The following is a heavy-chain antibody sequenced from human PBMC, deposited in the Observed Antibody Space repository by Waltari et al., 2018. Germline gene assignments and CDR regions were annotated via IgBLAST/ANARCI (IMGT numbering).Heavy chain of an antibody. CDR3: ARSAVGATRPIQYCYMDV. CDR2: IDHGGIT. D-gene: IGHD1-26*01. V-gene: IGHV4-34*02. CDR1: GGPFSDYH. Sequence: QVQLQQLGAGLLKPSETLSLTCAVYGGPFSDYHWSWIRQSPGKGPEWMGEIDHGGITIYNPSLKSRGSMSIDTSKNQFSLNLTSVTAADTAVYFCARSAVGATRPIQYCYMDVWGKGTTVTVSS. J-gene: IGHJ6*03.